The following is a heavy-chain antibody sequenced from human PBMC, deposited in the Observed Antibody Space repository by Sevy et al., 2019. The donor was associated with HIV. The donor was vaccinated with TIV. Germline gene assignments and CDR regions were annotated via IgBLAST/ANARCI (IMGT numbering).Heavy chain of an antibody. V-gene: IGHV3-15*05. D-gene: IGHD4-17*01. CDR1: GFTFSNVW. J-gene: IGHJ2*01. CDR2: IQSKSEGGTT. Sequence: GGSLRLSCAASGFTFSNVWTSWVRQASGKGLEWVGRIQSKSEGGTTDYAAPVKGRFSISRDESSDTLYLQMNSLKTEDTAVYYCTTMMRLYGDPNFWYFDLWGRGPLVTVSS. CDR3: TTMMRLYGDPNFWYFDL.